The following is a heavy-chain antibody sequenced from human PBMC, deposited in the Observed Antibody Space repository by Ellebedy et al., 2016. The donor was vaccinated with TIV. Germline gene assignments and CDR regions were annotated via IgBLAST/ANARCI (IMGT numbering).Heavy chain of an antibody. V-gene: IGHV4-4*02. D-gene: IGHD3-10*01. CDR2: ISHSGSI. CDR1: GGSINSGTW. CDR3: ARSSGWYFFDY. J-gene: IGHJ4*02. Sequence: MPSETLSLTCAVSGGSINSGTWWNCVRQPPGKGLEWIAEISHSGSINHNPSLKSRVTLSVDTSKNQISLKLSSVTAADTAVYYCARSSGWYFFDYWGQGTLVTVSS.